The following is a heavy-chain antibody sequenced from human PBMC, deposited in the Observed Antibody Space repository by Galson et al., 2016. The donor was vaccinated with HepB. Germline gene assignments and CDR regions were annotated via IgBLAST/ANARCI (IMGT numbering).Heavy chain of an antibody. Sequence: SVKVSCKASGYTFLNYGISWVRQAPGQGLEWMGWISVNNGATNYVQKLQARVAMTTDTSTRPAYLGLRSLRADDTAVYYCASSSRYCANGICATFDYWGQGTLVTVSS. D-gene: IGHD2-8*01. J-gene: IGHJ4*02. CDR1: GYTFLNYG. V-gene: IGHV1-18*01. CDR2: ISVNNGAT. CDR3: ASSSRYCANGICATFDY.